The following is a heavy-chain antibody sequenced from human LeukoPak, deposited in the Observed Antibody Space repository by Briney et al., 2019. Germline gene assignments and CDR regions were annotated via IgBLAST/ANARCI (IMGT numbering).Heavy chain of an antibody. CDR1: GGSISSSSYY. V-gene: IGHV4-39*07. J-gene: IGHJ6*03. CDR2: IYYSGST. D-gene: IGHD6-13*01. Sequence: SETLSLTCTVSGGSISSSSYYWGWIRQPPGTGLEWIGSIYYSGSTYYNPSLKSRVTISVDTSKNQFSLKLSSVTAADTAVYYCARESSSSWYYYYYMDVWGKGTTVTVSS. CDR3: ARESSSSWYYYYYMDV.